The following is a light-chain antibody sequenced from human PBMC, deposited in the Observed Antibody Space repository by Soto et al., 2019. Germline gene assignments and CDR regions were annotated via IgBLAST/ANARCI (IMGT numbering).Light chain of an antibody. CDR3: SSYTSSSTVV. V-gene: IGLV2-14*01. Sequence: QSALTQPASVSGSPGQSITISCNGTSRDVGGYNYVSWYQQHPGKAPKLMIYDVSNRPSGVSNRFSGSKSGNTASLTISGLQAEDEADYYCSSYTSSSTVVFGGGTKLTVL. J-gene: IGLJ2*01. CDR2: DVS. CDR1: SRDVGGYNY.